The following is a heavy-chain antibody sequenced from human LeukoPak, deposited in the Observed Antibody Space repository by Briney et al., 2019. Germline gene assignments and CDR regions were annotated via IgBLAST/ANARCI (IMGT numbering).Heavy chain of an antibody. CDR1: GFPFRNYA. CDR2: ISSGSSYI. D-gene: IGHD2-15*01. V-gene: IGHV3-21*04. Sequence: PGGSLRLSCAASGFPFRNYAMNWVRQAPGKGLEWVSSISSGSSYIFYADSVKGRFTISRGNAKNSLYLQMNSLRAEDTALYYCARSGYCSGGSCYYFDYWGQGTMVTVSS. CDR3: ARSGYCSGGSCYYFDY. J-gene: IGHJ4*02.